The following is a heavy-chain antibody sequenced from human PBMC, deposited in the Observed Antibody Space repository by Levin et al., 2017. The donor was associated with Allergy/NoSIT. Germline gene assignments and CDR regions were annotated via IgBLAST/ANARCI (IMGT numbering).Heavy chain of an antibody. CDR3: ASPDSSGYYYPAYYFDY. Sequence: PGGSLRLSCAASGFTFSSYAMSWVRQAPGKGLEWVSAISGSGGSTYYADSVKGRFTISRDNSKNTLYLQMNSLRAEDTAVYYCASPDSSGYYYPAYYFDYWGQGTLVTVSS. J-gene: IGHJ4*02. CDR2: ISGSGGST. D-gene: IGHD3-22*01. CDR1: GFTFSSYA. V-gene: IGHV3-23*01.